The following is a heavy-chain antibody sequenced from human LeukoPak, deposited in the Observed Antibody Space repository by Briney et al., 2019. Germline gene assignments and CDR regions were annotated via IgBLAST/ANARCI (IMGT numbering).Heavy chain of an antibody. CDR1: GYTFTSYG. V-gene: IGHV1-18*04. CDR2: ISAYNGNT. J-gene: IGHJ3*02. D-gene: IGHD6-13*01. CDR3: AREGIAAAAADAFDI. Sequence: ASVKVSCKASGYTFTSYGISWVRQAPGQGLEWMGWISAYNGNTNYAQKLQGRVTMTTDTSTSTAYMELGSLRSDDTAVYYCAREGIAAAAADAFDIWGQGTMVTVSS.